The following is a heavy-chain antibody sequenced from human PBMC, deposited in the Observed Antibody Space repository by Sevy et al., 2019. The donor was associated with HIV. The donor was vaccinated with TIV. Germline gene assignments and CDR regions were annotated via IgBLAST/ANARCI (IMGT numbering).Heavy chain of an antibody. CDR1: GFTFSNYW. V-gene: IGHV3-74*01. CDR2: VNSDGTST. J-gene: IGHJ4*01. CDR3: VAANSWEDY. D-gene: IGHD6-13*01. Sequence: GGYLRLSCAASGFTFSNYWMHWVRQAPGKGLVWVLRVNSDGTSTTYADSVRGRFTISRDNTKDTLSLQMTSLRVEDTAVYYCVAANSWEDYWGHGTLVTVSS.